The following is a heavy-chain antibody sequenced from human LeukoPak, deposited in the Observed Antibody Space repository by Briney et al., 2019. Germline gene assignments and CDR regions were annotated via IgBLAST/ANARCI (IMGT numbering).Heavy chain of an antibody. CDR2: IYSGGST. CDR3: ARDRGRYYGMDV. V-gene: IGHV3-53*01. Sequence: GGSLRLSCAASGFTVSSNYMSWVRQAPGKGLEWVSVIYSGGSTYYADSVKGRFTISRDNSKNTLYLQMNSLRAEDTAVYYCARDRGRYYGMDVWGQGTTVTVSS. J-gene: IGHJ6*02. CDR1: GFTVSSNY.